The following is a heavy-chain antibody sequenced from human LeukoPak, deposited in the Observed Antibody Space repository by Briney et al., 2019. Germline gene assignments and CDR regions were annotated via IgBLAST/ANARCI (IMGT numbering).Heavy chain of an antibody. CDR3: ARVSSIGIDY. D-gene: IGHD6-6*01. CDR1: GGTFSSYV. V-gene: IGHV1-69*01. J-gene: IGHJ4*02. CDR2: IIPIFGTA. Sequence: ASVKVSCKASGGTFSSYVISWVRQAPGQGLEWMGGIIPIFGTANYAQKFQGRVTITADESTSTAYMELSRLRSDDTAVYYCARVSSIGIDYWGQGTLVTVSS.